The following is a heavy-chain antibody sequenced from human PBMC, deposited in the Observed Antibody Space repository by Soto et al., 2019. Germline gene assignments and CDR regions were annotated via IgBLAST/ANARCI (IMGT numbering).Heavy chain of an antibody. CDR2: IFSGGST. J-gene: IGHJ4*02. CDR3: ARDLYPFDY. D-gene: IGHD2-15*01. V-gene: IGHV3-66*01. CDR1: GFTVSSNY. Sequence: EVQLVESGGGLVQPGGSLRLSCAASGFTVSSNYMSWVRQAPGKGLEWVSVIFSGGSTYYADYVKGRFTISRDNSKNTLYIQMNSLRAEDTAVYYCARDLYPFDYWGQGTLVTVSS.